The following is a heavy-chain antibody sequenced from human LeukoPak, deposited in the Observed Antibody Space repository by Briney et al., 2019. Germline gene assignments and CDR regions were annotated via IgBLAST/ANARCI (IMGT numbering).Heavy chain of an antibody. CDR2: INHSGST. V-gene: IGHV4-34*01. CDR3: ARERAVTTYYYFDY. CDR1: GGSFSGYY. D-gene: IGHD4-17*01. J-gene: IGHJ4*02. Sequence: SETLSLTCAVYGGSFSGYYWSWIRQPPGKGLEWIGEINHSGSTNYNPSLKSRVTISVDTSKNQFSLKLSSVTAADTAVYYCARERAVTTYYYFDYWGQGTLVTVSS.